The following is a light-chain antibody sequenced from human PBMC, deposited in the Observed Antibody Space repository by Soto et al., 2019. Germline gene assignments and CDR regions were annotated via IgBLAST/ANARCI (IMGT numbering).Light chain of an antibody. Sequence: QPVLTQPRSVSGSPGQSVTISCTGTSSDVGGYNYVSWYQEQPGKAPKLMIYDVSKRPSGVPDRFSGSKSGNTASLTISGLQAEDEADYYCCSYAGSYSDVFGTGTKLTVL. V-gene: IGLV2-11*01. CDR1: SSDVGGYNY. J-gene: IGLJ1*01. CDR2: DVS. CDR3: CSYAGSYSDV.